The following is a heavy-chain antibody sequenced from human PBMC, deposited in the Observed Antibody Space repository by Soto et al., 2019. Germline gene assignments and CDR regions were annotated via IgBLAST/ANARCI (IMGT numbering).Heavy chain of an antibody. CDR2: IIPIFGTA. Sequence: QVQLVQSGAEVKKPGSSVKVSCKASGGTFSSYAISWVRQAPGQGLEWMGGIIPIFGTANYAQKFQGRVTIPADESTSTAYVELSSLRSEDTAVYYCARESLDGSKKNYFDFWGQGTLVTVSS. CDR1: GGTFSSYA. J-gene: IGHJ4*02. V-gene: IGHV1-69*01. CDR3: ARESLDGSKKNYFDF. D-gene: IGHD3-3*02.